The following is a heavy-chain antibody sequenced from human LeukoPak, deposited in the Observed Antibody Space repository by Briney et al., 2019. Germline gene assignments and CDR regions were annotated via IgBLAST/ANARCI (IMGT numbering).Heavy chain of an antibody. CDR2: IFSGGSP. D-gene: IGHD5-18*01. V-gene: IGHV4-30-4*01. J-gene: IGHJ4*02. CDR3: AGAGDITMVTPFDY. CDR1: AGSISSGDYY. Sequence: SQTLSLTCTVSAGSISSGDYYWSWIRQPPGKGLEWIGYIFSGGSPSYHPSLKRRVTISVDTSTDQSSLRLSGVTAADTAVYYCAGAGDITMVTPFDYWGQGTLVTVSS.